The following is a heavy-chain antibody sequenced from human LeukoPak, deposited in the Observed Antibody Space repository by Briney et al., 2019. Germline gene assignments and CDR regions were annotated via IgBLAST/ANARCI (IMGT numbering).Heavy chain of an antibody. CDR1: GGPISGYF. V-gene: IGHV4-59*01. J-gene: IGHJ4*02. Sequence: SETLPLTCTASGGPISGYFWSWIRQPPGKGLDWIAYISYSGTTNYNPSLNSRVTISVDTSKNQISLNLSSVTAADTAVYYCARGGASWYNRGFFGYWGQGTLVTVSS. CDR3: ARGGASWYNRGFFGY. CDR2: ISYSGTT. D-gene: IGHD6-13*01.